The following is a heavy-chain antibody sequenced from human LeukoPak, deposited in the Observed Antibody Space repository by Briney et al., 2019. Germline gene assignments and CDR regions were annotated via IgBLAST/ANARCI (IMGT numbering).Heavy chain of an antibody. J-gene: IGHJ4*02. V-gene: IGHV3-7*05. D-gene: IGHD4-23*01. CDR1: GFTFSSYF. CDR3: ARVRGDYGGISDY. CDR2: IHPDGSDK. Sequence: GGSPRLSCAASGFTFSSYFMNWVRQAPGKGLEWVAKIHPDGSDKYYVDSVKGRFTISRDNAKSSLHLQMNSLRAEDTAVYYCARVRGDYGGISDYWGQGTLVTVSS.